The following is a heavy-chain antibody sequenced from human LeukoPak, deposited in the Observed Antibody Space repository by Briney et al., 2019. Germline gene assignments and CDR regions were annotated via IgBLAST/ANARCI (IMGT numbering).Heavy chain of an antibody. CDR2: ISGAGGTT. D-gene: IGHD3-22*01. V-gene: IGHV3-23*01. CDR1: GFTFSTFD. Sequence: GGSLRLSCAASGFTFSTFDMSWVRQAPGKGLQWVSTISGAGGTTLCADSVKGRFSISRDNSNNQVFLQMNSLRVEDTAVYYCAKASDFDSSGFPIDVFDFWGQGLLVSVAS. J-gene: IGHJ4*02. CDR3: AKASDFDSSGFPIDVFDF.